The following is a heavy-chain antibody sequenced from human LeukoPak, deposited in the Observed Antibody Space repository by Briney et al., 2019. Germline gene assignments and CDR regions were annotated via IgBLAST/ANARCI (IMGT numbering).Heavy chain of an antibody. J-gene: IGHJ3*02. D-gene: IGHD4-17*01. CDR1: GGSISSSSYY. CDR3: TREDLSPYGDYVRDAFDI. V-gene: IGHV4-39*07. Sequence: SETLSLTWTVSGGSISSSSYYWGWIRQPPGKGLEWIGTIYYSGSTYYNPSLKSRVTISVDTSKTQFSLKLSSVTAADTAVYYCTREDLSPYGDYVRDAFDIWGQGTMVTVSS. CDR2: IYYSGST.